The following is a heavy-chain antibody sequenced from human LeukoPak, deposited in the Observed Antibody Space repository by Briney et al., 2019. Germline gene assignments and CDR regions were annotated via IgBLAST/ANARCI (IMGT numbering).Heavy chain of an antibody. J-gene: IGHJ5*02. CDR3: AREKSWFDP. V-gene: IGHV4-4*07. Sequence: GLEWIGRIYTSGSTNYTPSLKSRVTMSVDTSKNQFSLKLSSVTAADTAVYYCAREKSWFDPWGQGTLVTVSS. CDR2: IYTSGST.